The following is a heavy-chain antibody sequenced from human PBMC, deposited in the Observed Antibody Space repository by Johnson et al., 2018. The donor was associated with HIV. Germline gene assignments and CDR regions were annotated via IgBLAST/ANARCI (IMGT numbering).Heavy chain of an antibody. J-gene: IGHJ3*02. CDR1: GFTFDDYA. CDR2: ISWNSGSI. V-gene: IGHV3-9*01. D-gene: IGHD3-3*01. Sequence: QLVESGGGLVQPGRSLRLSCAASGFTFDDYAMHWVRQAPGKGLEWVSGISWNSGSIGYADSVKGRFTISRDNAKNSLYLQMNSLRAEDTALYYCAKDMGGGYNFCSGQGIAFDIWGQGTMVTVSS. CDR3: AKDMGGGYNFCSGQGIAFDI.